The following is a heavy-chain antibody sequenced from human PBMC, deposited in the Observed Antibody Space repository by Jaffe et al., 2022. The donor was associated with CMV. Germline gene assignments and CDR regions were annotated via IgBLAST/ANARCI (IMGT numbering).Heavy chain of an antibody. D-gene: IGHD1-1*01. V-gene: IGHV3-33*08. Sequence: QVQLVEAGGGVVEPGRSLRLSCTGSGFTFSSYAIHWVRQAPGKGLEWVAVIWNDGSNKYYADSVRGRVTISRDNSKNTVYLQLHSVRAEDTTTYYCARGGGYDSYWYEGLDYWGQGTLVTVSS. CDR2: IWNDGSNK. CDR1: GFTFSSYA. J-gene: IGHJ4*02. CDR3: ARGGGYDSYWYEGLDY.